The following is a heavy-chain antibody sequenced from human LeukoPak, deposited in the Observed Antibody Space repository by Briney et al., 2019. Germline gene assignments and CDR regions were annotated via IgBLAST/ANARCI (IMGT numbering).Heavy chain of an antibody. Sequence: PSETLSLTCTVSGGSISSYYWSWIRQPPGKGLEWIGYIYYSGSTNYNPSLMSRVTISVDTSKNQFSLKLSSVTAADTAVYYCASNYYGSGSLDYWGQGNLVTVSS. CDR2: IYYSGST. CDR1: GGSISSYY. V-gene: IGHV4-59*08. CDR3: ASNYYGSGSLDY. D-gene: IGHD3-10*01. J-gene: IGHJ4*02.